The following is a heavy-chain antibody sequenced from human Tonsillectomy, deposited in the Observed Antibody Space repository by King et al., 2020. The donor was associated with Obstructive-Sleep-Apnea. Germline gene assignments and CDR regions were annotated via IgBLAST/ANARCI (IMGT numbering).Heavy chain of an antibody. CDR2: IKKDGREV. J-gene: IGHJ5*02. V-gene: IGHV3-7*03. CDR3: ARDHIYTWGAFDP. CDR1: LVNCCSYC. Sequence: QLVQSGGDLVQPGGALRLLCAASLVNCCSYCLTWVRPAQGRGVWWLGNIKKDGREVSYLDSVKGRFTISRDNTKNSLYLQMYSLTVEDTAVYYCARDHIYTWGAFDPWGQGTLVTVSS. D-gene: IGHD2-21*01.